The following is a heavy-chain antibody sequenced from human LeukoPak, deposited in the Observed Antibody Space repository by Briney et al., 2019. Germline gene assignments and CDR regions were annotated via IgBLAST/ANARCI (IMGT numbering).Heavy chain of an antibody. J-gene: IGHJ6*03. CDR2: IYYSGST. V-gene: IGHV4-59*01. CDR3: ARQNGGSWNYYYYMDV. CDR1: GGSISSYY. Sequence: SETLSLTCTVSGGSISSYYWSWIRQPPGKGLEWIGYIYYSGSTNYNPSLKSRVTISVDTSKNQFSLKLSSVTAADTAVYYCARQNGGSWNYYYYMDVWGKGTTVTVSS. D-gene: IGHD1-26*01.